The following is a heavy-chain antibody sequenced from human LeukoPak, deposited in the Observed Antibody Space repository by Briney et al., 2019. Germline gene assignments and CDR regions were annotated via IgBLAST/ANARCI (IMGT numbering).Heavy chain of an antibody. Sequence: GGSLRLSCVASGFTFSSYAMHWVRQAPGKGLEWVAVISYDGSNKYYADSVKGRFTISRDNSKNTLYLQMNSLGAEDTAVYYCAREDGWSRTSFDYWGQGTRVTVSS. CDR2: ISYDGSNK. CDR1: GFTFSSYA. V-gene: IGHV3-30-3*01. J-gene: IGHJ4*02. D-gene: IGHD6-19*01. CDR3: AREDGWSRTSFDY.